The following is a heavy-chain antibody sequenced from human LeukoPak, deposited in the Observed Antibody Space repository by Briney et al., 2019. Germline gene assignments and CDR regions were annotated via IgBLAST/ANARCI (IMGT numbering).Heavy chain of an antibody. J-gene: IGHJ3*02. Sequence: GGSLRLSCEASGFMFIGYGMHWVRQAPGKGLEWVAFIRYDGSNKYYADSVKGRFTISRDNSKSTLYLQMNSLRAEDTAVYYCAKDVTYYDSSGFNAFDIWGQGTMVTVSS. CDR3: AKDVTYYDSSGFNAFDI. CDR1: GFMFIGYG. V-gene: IGHV3-30*02. D-gene: IGHD3-22*01. CDR2: IRYDGSNK.